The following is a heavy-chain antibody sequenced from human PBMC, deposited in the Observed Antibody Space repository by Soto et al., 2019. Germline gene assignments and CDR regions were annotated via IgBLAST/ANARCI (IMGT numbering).Heavy chain of an antibody. J-gene: IGHJ4*02. CDR1: GGSISSGDYY. D-gene: IGHD3-3*01. V-gene: IGHV4-30-4*01. CDR3: ARVTYYDFWSGTGTFDY. Sequence: QVQLQESGPGLVKPSQTLSLTCTVSGGSISSGDYYWSWIRQPPGKGLEWIGYIYYSGSTYYNPSLKSRVTISVDTSKNHFSLTLSSVTAADTAVYYCARVTYYDFWSGTGTFDYWGQGTLVTVSS. CDR2: IYYSGST.